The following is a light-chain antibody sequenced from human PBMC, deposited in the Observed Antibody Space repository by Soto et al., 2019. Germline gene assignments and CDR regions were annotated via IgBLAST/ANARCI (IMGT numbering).Light chain of an antibody. Sequence: QAVVTQEPSLTXSPGGTVTLTCGSSTGAVTSGHYPYWFQQKPGQAPRTLIYDTSNKHSWTPARFSGSLLGGKAALTLSGAQPEDEAEYYCLLSYSGAGGWVFGGGTKLTVL. J-gene: IGLJ3*02. CDR2: DTS. V-gene: IGLV7-46*01. CDR3: LLSYSGAGGWV. CDR1: TGAVTSGHY.